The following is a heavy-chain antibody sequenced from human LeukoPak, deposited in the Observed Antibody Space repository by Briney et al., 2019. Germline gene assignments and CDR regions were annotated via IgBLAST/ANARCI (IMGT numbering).Heavy chain of an antibody. Sequence: AGGSLRLSCAASGFTFSNYWMSWVRQAPGKGLEWVANIKQDGSEKYYVDSVKGRFTISRDNAKNSLYLQMNSLRAEDTALYYCARRDIVVVPAAIFGAFDIWGQGTMVTVSS. CDR1: GFTFSNYW. CDR3: ARRDIVVVPAAIFGAFDI. D-gene: IGHD2-2*02. CDR2: IKQDGSEK. J-gene: IGHJ3*02. V-gene: IGHV3-7*03.